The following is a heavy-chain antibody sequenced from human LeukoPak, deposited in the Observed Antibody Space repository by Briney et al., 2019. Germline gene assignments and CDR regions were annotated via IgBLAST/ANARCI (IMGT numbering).Heavy chain of an antibody. D-gene: IGHD6-19*01. CDR2: IYHSGST. V-gene: IGHV4-4*02. Sequence: SETLSLTCAVSGGSISSGDWWGWVRQPPGKGLEWIGEIYHSGSTNYNPSLKSRVTISVDKSKNQFSLNLSSVTAADMAVYYCARRYASGTWFDYWGQGTLVTVSS. J-gene: IGHJ4*02. CDR3: ARRYASGTWFDY. CDR1: GGSISSGDW.